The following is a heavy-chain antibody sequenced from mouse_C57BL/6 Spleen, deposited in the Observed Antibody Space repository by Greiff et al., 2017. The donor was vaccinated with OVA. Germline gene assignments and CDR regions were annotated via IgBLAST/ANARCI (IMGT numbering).Heavy chain of an antibody. V-gene: IGHV1-26*01. D-gene: IGHD1-1*01. J-gene: IGHJ1*03. CDR3: ARRTTVVAHWYFDV. CDR2: INPNNGGT. Sequence: VQLQQSGPELVKPGASVKISCKASGYTFTDYYMNWVKQSHGKSLEWIGDINPNNGGTSYNQKFKGKATLTVDKSSSTAYMELRSLTSEDSAVYYCARRTTVVAHWYFDVWGTGTTVTVSS. CDR1: GYTFTDYY.